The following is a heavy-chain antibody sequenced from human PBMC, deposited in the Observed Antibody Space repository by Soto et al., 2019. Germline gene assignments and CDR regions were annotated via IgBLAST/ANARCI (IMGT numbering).Heavy chain of an antibody. CDR1: GYTFTRYT. D-gene: IGHD2-15*01. Sequence: GASLKVSCKASGYTFTRYTMNWVLQAPGQRLEWMGWINPDNGNTKSSQKFQDRVIITRDTSASTAYMDLSSLRSEDTAVYYCARGIATGQLDPWGQGXLVTVYS. CDR3: ARGIATGQLDP. V-gene: IGHV1-3*01. J-gene: IGHJ5*02. CDR2: INPDNGNT.